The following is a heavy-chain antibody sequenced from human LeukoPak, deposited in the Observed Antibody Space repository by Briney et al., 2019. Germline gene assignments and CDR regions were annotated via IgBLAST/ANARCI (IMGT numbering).Heavy chain of an antibody. CDR1: GGSISNYY. D-gene: IGHD3-22*01. J-gene: IGHJ4*02. CDR3: AGLVGRYSSGLYYYYFDY. V-gene: IGHV4-59*12. Sequence: PSETLSLTCTVSGGSISNYYWSWIRQPPGKGLEWIGEMYLSGTTHSNPSVKSRVTISIDKSKNQFFLNLSSVTAADTAVYYCAGLVGRYSSGLYYYYFDYWGQGTLVTVSS. CDR2: MYLSGTT.